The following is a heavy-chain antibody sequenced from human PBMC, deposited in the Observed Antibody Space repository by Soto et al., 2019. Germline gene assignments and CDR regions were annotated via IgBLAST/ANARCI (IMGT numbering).Heavy chain of an antibody. J-gene: IGHJ4*02. Sequence: EVQLVESGGGLVKPGGSLRLSCAASGFTFSNAWMSWVRKAPGKGLEWVGRIKSKTDGGTTDYAAPVKGRFTISRDDSKNTLYLQMNSLKTEDTAVYYCTTWITIFGVVRDYWGQGTLVTVSS. V-gene: IGHV3-15*01. CDR1: GFTFSNAW. CDR2: IKSKTDGGTT. D-gene: IGHD3-3*01. CDR3: TTWITIFGVVRDY.